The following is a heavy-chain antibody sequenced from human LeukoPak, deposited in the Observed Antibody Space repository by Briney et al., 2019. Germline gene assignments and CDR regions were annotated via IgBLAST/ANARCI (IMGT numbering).Heavy chain of an antibody. V-gene: IGHV4-4*02. D-gene: IGHD5-24*01. J-gene: IGHJ6*03. Sequence: SETLSLTCDVSGDSTTNKDWWSWVRQPPGKGLEWIGEINHSGSTNYNPSLKSRVTISVDTSKNQFSLKLSSVTAADTAVYYCASYGWLQFDSYYMDVWGKGTTVTVSS. CDR2: INHSGST. CDR1: GDSTTNKDW. CDR3: ASYGWLQFDSYYMDV.